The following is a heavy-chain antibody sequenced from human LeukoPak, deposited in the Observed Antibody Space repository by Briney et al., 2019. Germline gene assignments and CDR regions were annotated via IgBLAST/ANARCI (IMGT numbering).Heavy chain of an antibody. CDR1: GGTFSSYA. D-gene: IGHD6-19*01. Sequence: ASVKVSCKASGGTFSSYAISWVRQAPGQGLEWMGWISPYNGNTNYGQKFQGRVTMTTDTSTSTAYMELRSLRSDDTAVYYCARVAGGGWFDYWGQGTLVTVSS. J-gene: IGHJ4*02. CDR2: ISPYNGNT. V-gene: IGHV1-18*01. CDR3: ARVAGGGWFDY.